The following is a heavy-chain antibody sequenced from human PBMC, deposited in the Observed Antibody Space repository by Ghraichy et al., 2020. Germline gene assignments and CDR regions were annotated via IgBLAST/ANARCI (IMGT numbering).Heavy chain of an antibody. CDR3: ARVYSSSGIDY. CDR2: IYYSGST. J-gene: IGHJ4*02. CDR1: GGSISSYY. D-gene: IGHD6-6*01. Sequence: SETLSLTCTVSGGSISSYYWSWIRQPPGKGLEWIGYIYYSGSTNYNPSLKSRVTISVDTSKNQFSLKLSSVTAADTAVYYCARVYSSSGIDYWGQGTLVTVSS. V-gene: IGHV4-59*08.